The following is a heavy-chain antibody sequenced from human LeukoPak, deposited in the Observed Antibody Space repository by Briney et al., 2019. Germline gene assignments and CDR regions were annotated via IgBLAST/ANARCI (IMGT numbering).Heavy chain of an antibody. J-gene: IGHJ6*03. CDR2: INQSGST. CDR1: GGSFSGYY. V-gene: IGHV4-34*01. CDR3: ARVPNYYYYYMDV. Sequence: PSETLSLTCAVYGGSFSGYYWNWIRQSPGKGLEWIGEINQSGSTSYNPSLKSRVTISVDTSKNQFSLKLSSVTAADTAVYYCARVPNYYYYYMDVWGKGTTVTVSS.